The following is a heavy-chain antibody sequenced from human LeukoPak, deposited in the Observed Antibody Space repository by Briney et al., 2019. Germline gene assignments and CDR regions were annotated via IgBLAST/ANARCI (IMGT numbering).Heavy chain of an antibody. CDR3: ARESYSSSYLFDF. J-gene: IGHJ4*02. D-gene: IGHD6-6*01. Sequence: PSETLSLTCTVSGGSISSYYWSWIRQPAGKGLEWIGRIYTSGSTNYNPSLKSRVTMPVDTSKNQISLKVNSVTAADTAVYYCARESYSSSYLFDFWGQGTLVTVSS. V-gene: IGHV4-4*07. CDR1: GGSISSYY. CDR2: IYTSGST.